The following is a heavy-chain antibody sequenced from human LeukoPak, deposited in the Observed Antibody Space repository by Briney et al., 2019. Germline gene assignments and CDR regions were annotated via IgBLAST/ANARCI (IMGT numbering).Heavy chain of an antibody. J-gene: IGHJ6*03. Sequence: AGTLRLSCAASGFTFDDNGKSWVRQPPAKGLEWIGTVFYSGGTYYNPSLKRRVTLSVDTSKNQFSLKLSSVTAADTAVYYCARVSYYDFWSGLGSDYYYYMDVWGKGTTVTVSS. V-gene: IGHV4-34*12. CDR3: ARVSYYDFWSGLGSDYYYYMDV. CDR2: VFYSGGT. D-gene: IGHD3-3*01. CDR1: GFTFDDNG.